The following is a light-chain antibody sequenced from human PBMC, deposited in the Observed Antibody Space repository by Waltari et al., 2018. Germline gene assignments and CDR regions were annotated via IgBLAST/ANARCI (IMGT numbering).Light chain of an antibody. V-gene: IGKV3-11*01. CDR1: QSVSNF. J-gene: IGKJ4*01. CDR2: AAS. Sequence: EIVLTQSPATLSFSPGERAPPSCRASQSVSNFLAWYQQKPGQAPRPLIFAASYRATGIPARFSGSGSGTDFTLSISSLEPEDFAVYYCQQRINWPLTFGGGTKVEIK. CDR3: QQRINWPLT.